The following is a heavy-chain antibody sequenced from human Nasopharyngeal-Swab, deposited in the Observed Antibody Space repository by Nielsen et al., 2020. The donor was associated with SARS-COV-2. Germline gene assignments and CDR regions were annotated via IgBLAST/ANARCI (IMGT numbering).Heavy chain of an antibody. J-gene: IGHJ6*02. CDR3: ARERTDCSGGSCYSYGMDV. Sequence: GGPLRLSCAASGFTFSSYDMPWVRQATGKGLEWVSAIGTAGDTYYPGSVKGRFTISRENAKNSLYLQMNSLRAGNTAVYYCARERTDCSGGSCYSYGMDVWGQGTTVTVSS. CDR1: GFTFSSYD. D-gene: IGHD2-15*01. V-gene: IGHV3-13*01. CDR2: IGTAGDT.